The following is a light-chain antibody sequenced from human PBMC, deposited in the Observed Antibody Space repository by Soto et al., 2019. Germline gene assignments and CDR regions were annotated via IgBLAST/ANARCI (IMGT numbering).Light chain of an antibody. CDR3: QQYNYWPGT. CDR2: GAS. J-gene: IGKJ1*01. CDR1: KSVSSS. Sequence: IVLTKSPGTLSLSPGAGATLSCRASKSVSSSYIACYQQRPRQTPSLLIYGASTRATGIPDRFSGSGSGTEFTLTISSLQSEDFAVYYCQQYNYWPGTFGQGTKVDIK. V-gene: IGKV3D-15*01.